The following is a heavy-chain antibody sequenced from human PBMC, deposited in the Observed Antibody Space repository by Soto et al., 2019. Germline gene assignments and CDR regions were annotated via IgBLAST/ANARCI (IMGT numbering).Heavy chain of an antibody. Sequence: GGSLRLSCAASGFSFSDAWMTWVRQAPGAGLEWVGHIKSKTDGGTTDYAAPVKGRFTISRDASKTTVYLQMNSLRTEDTAVYYCTTDPHSTGTKYWGQGTLVTSP. CDR1: GFSFSDAW. J-gene: IGHJ4*02. CDR2: IKSKTDGGTT. D-gene: IGHD1-1*01. V-gene: IGHV3-15*01. CDR3: TTDPHSTGTKY.